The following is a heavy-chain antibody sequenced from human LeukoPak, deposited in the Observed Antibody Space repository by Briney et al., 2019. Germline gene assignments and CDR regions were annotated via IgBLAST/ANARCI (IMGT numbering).Heavy chain of an antibody. Sequence: SETLSLTCTVSGGSISSYYWRWIRQPAAKGLEWIGRIYTSGSTNYNPSLKSRVTMSVDTSKNQFSLKLSSVTAADTAVYYCARLPIKRSSWYIDLTQEAYYFDYWGQGTLVTVSS. CDR3: ARLPIKRSSWYIDLTQEAYYFDY. CDR1: GGSISSYY. V-gene: IGHV4-4*07. D-gene: IGHD6-13*01. J-gene: IGHJ4*02. CDR2: IYTSGST.